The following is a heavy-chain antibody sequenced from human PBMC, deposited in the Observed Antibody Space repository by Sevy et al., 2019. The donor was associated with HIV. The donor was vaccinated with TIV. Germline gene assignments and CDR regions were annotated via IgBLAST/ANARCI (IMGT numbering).Heavy chain of an antibody. V-gene: IGHV1-2*06. CDR1: GYTFTTCY. Sequence: ASVKVSCKASGYTFTTCYLHWLRQAPGQRVEWMGRLDPNNGDTVYAQKFQGMVTMTRDTSINTAYIEFSRLTSDDTAVYYCARDSPGNPMDVWGQGTTVTVSS. J-gene: IGHJ6*02. D-gene: IGHD3-10*01. CDR2: LDPNNGDT. CDR3: ARDSPGNPMDV.